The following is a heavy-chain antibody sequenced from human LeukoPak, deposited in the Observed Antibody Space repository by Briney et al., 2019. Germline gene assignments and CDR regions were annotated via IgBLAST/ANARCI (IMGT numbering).Heavy chain of an antibody. D-gene: IGHD3-22*01. CDR2: INPNSGGA. J-gene: IGHJ3*02. CDR3: ARVKYYYDSPSAFDI. Sequence: ASVKVSCKASGYTFTGYYMHWVRQAPGQGLEWMGWINPNSGGATYAQKVQGRVAMTRDTSISTAYMKLSRLRSDDTAVYYCARVKYYYDSPSAFDIWGQGTMVTVSS. CDR1: GYTFTGYY. V-gene: IGHV1-2*02.